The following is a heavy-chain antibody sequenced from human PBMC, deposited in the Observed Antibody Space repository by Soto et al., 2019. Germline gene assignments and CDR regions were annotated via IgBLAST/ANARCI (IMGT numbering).Heavy chain of an antibody. Sequence: GGSLRLSCAASGFTFSDYYMSWIRQAPGKGLEWVSYISSSGSTIYYADSVKGRFTISRDNAKNSLYLQMNSLRAEDTAVYYCARDLNVGFGELDGGYYMDVWGKGTTVTVSS. V-gene: IGHV3-11*01. CDR3: ARDLNVGFGELDGGYYMDV. CDR2: ISSSGSTI. D-gene: IGHD3-10*01. J-gene: IGHJ6*03. CDR1: GFTFSDYY.